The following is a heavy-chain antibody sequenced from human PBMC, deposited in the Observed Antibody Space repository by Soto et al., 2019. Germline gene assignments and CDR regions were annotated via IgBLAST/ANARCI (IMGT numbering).Heavy chain of an antibody. D-gene: IGHD5-18*01. J-gene: IGHJ4*02. Sequence: GGSLRLSCAASGFTFSSYWMHWVRQAPGKGLVWVSRINSDGSSTSYADSVKGRFTISRDNAKNTLYLQMNSLRAEDTAVYYSARGGYSYGLDLDYWGQGTLVTVSS. CDR1: GFTFSSYW. CDR3: ARGGYSYGLDLDY. V-gene: IGHV3-74*01. CDR2: INSDGSST.